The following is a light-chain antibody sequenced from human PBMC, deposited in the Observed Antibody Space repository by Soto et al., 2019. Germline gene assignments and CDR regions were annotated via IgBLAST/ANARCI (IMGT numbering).Light chain of an antibody. CDR2: KAS. CDR3: QHYNSYSEA. J-gene: IGKJ1*01. Sequence: DIQMTQSPSTLSGSVGDRVTITCRASQTISSWLAWYQQKPGKAPKLLSYKASTLKSGVPSRFSGSGSGTDFTLTISSLQPDDFATYYCQHYNSYSEAFGQGTKVELK. V-gene: IGKV1-5*03. CDR1: QTISSW.